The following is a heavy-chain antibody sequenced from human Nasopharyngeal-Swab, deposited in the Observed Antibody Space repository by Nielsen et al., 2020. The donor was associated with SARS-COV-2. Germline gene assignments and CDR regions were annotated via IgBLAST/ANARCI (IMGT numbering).Heavy chain of an antibody. V-gene: IGHV6-1*01. J-gene: IGHJ4*02. CDR3: ARDRDFSFDS. Sequence: SETLSLTCAISGDSVSSQSAGWNWIRQSPSRGLEWLGRTLYRSKWYNDYAESVKSRIAVNPDTPNNQFSLQLNSVTPEDTAVYYCARDRDFSFDSWGQGTLVTASS. D-gene: IGHD3-3*01. CDR1: GDSVSSQSAG. CDR2: TLYRSKWYN.